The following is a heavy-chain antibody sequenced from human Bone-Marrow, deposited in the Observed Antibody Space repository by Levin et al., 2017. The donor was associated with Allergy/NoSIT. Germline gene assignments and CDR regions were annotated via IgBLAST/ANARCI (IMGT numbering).Heavy chain of an antibody. V-gene: IGHV1-2*06. CDR3: ARSRYCSSTSCSENWFDP. CDR2: INPNSGGT. D-gene: IGHD2-2*01. J-gene: IGHJ5*02. Sequence: AGESLKISCKASGYTFTGYYMHWVRQAPGQGLEWMRRINPNSGGTNYAQKFQGRVTMTRDTSISTAYMELSRLRSDDTAVYYCARSRYCSSTSCSENWFDPWGQGTLVTVSS. CDR1: GYTFTGYY.